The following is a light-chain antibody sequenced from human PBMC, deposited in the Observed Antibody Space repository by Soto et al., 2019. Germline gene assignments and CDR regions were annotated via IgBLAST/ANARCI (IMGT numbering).Light chain of an antibody. CDR1: QTVTNDY. CDR2: GAS. V-gene: IGKV3-20*01. Sequence: EIVLTQSPGTLSLSPGERATLSCRASQTVTNDYLAWYQQKPGQAPRLLIFGASSRATGIPARFGGSGSGTDFTLAISSLEPEDFAVYYCQQYGSSPLFTFGPGTKVDFK. J-gene: IGKJ3*01. CDR3: QQYGSSPLFT.